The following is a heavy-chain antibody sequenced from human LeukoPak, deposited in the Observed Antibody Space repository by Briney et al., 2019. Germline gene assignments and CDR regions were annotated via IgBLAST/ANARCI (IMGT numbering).Heavy chain of an antibody. Sequence: PSETLSLTCTVSGGSISSSSYYWGWIRQPAGKGLEWIGRIYTSGSTNYNPSLKSRVTISVDTSKNQFSLKLSSVTAADTAVYYCARVSRSDWFDPWGQGTLVTVSS. V-gene: IGHV4-61*02. CDR3: ARVSRSDWFDP. D-gene: IGHD3-3*02. CDR1: GGSISSSSYY. CDR2: IYTSGST. J-gene: IGHJ5*02.